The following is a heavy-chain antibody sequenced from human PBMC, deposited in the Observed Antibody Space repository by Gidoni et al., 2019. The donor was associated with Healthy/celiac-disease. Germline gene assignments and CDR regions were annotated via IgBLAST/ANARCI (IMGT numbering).Heavy chain of an antibody. CDR3: ARDWGAFDI. D-gene: IGHD3-16*01. CDR1: GFTFSDHY. Sequence: EVQLVESGGGLVQPGGSLRLSCAASGFTFSDHYMDWVRQAPGKGLEWVGRTRNKANSYTTEYAASVKGRFTISRDDSKNSLYLQMNSLKTEDTAVYYCARDWGAFDIWGQGTMVTVSS. CDR2: TRNKANSYTT. J-gene: IGHJ3*02. V-gene: IGHV3-72*01.